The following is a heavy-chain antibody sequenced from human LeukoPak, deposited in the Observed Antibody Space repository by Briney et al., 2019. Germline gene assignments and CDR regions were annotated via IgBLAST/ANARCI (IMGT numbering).Heavy chain of an antibody. V-gene: IGHV1-8*01. Sequence: ASVKASCKASGYTFTSYDINWVRQATGQGLEWMGWMNPNSGNTGYAQKFQGRVTMTRNTSISTAYMELSSLRSEDTAVYYCARGRYSSGWYSIGNWFDPWGQGTLVTVSS. D-gene: IGHD6-19*01. CDR2: MNPNSGNT. J-gene: IGHJ5*02. CDR1: GYTFTSYD. CDR3: ARGRYSSGWYSIGNWFDP.